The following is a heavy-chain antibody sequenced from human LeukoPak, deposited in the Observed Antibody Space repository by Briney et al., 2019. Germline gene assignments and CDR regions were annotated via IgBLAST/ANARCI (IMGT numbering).Heavy chain of an antibody. V-gene: IGHV3-7*01. CDR3: ARLPGDSTIYDL. D-gene: IGHD5/OR15-5a*01. CDR2: IRQDGNDI. CDR1: GFTFSSSW. Sequence: GGSLRLSCAASGFTFSSSWMSWVRQAPGKGLEWVASIRQDGNDINYVESVKGRFIISRDNAGNSVSLQMSSLRAEDTAMYYCARLPGDSTIYDLWGQGTLVTVSS. J-gene: IGHJ5*02.